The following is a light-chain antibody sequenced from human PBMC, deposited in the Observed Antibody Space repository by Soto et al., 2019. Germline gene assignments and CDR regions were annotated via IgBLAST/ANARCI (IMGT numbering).Light chain of an antibody. Sequence: DIQMTQCPSTLSASVGDRVTITCRASQSISNFLNWFQHKPGKAPKVLISAASTLQSGVPSRFSGSVSGTDFTLTISSLQPEDSASYYCQQYYNSVLTFGGGTKVDIK. V-gene: IGKV1-39*01. CDR2: AAS. J-gene: IGKJ4*01. CDR3: QQYYNSVLT. CDR1: QSISNF.